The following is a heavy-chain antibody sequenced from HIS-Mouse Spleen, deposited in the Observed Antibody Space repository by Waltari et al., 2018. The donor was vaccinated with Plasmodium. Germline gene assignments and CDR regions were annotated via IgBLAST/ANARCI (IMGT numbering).Heavy chain of an antibody. D-gene: IGHD3-10*01. V-gene: IGHV4-59*01. J-gene: IGHJ3*02. Sequence: QVQLQESGPGLVKPSETLSLTCTVSGGSISSYYWSWIRQPPGKGMEWIGYIYYSGRTNLNPTLKSRVTISVDTSKNQFALKLSSVTAADTAVYYCARVRGSSRGDAFDIWGQGTMVTVSS. CDR1: GGSISSYY. CDR2: IYYSGRT. CDR3: ARVRGSSRGDAFDI.